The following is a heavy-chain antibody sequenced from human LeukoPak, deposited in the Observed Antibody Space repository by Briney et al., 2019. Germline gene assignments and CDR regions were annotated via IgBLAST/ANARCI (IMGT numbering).Heavy chain of an antibody. V-gene: IGHV3-21*01. CDR1: GFLFSAYS. D-gene: IGHD5-24*01. CDR3: ARAMATTSDDY. J-gene: IGHJ4*02. CDR2: ISSSSSYI. Sequence: GGSLRLSCAASGFLFSAYSMNWVRQAPGKGLEWLSSISSSSSYIYYADSVKGRFTISRDNAKNSLYLQMNSLRAEDTAVYYCARAMATTSDDYWGQGTLVTVSS.